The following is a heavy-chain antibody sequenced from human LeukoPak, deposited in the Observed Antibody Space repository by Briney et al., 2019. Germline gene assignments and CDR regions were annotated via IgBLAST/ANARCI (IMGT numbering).Heavy chain of an antibody. Sequence: SGALSLTCGVSGCTISRTHWWGLVRQPPGQGLEWIGEISRARQTNYNPSLNGRVTMSLDKSSNQLPLNLTSVTAADTATYYCSRESGAFCPFGYWGQGTLVIVSS. CDR1: GCTISRTHW. CDR3: SRESGAFCPFGY. V-gene: IGHV4-4*02. J-gene: IGHJ4*02. CDR2: ISRARQT. D-gene: IGHD1-26*01.